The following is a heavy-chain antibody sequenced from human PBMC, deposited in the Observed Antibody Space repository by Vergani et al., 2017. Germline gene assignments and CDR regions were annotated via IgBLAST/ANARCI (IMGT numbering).Heavy chain of an antibody. J-gene: IGHJ1*01. V-gene: IGHV3-30-3*01. Sequence: QVQLVQSGAEVKKPGSSVKVSCKASGGTFSSYAMHWVRQAPGKGLEWVAVISYDGSNKYYADSVKGRFTISRDNSKNTLYLQMNSLRAEDTAVYYCARAPSSLLYRAGYFQHWGQGTLVTVSS. CDR3: ARAPSSLLYRAGYFQH. D-gene: IGHD2-2*02. CDR2: ISYDGSNK. CDR1: GGTFSSYA.